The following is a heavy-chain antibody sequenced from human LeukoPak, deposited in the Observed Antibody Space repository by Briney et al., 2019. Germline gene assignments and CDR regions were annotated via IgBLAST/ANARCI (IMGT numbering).Heavy chain of an antibody. CDR1: GYTFTSYG. V-gene: IGHV1-18*01. CDR3: ARTGITIFGVVTNYYMDV. J-gene: IGHJ6*03. Sequence: ASVKVSCKAPGYTFTSYGISWVRQAPGQGLEWMGWISAYNGSTNYAQKLQGRVTMTTDTSTSTAYMELRSLRSDDTAVYYCARTGITIFGVVTNYYMDVWGKGTTVTVTS. CDR2: ISAYNGST. D-gene: IGHD3-3*01.